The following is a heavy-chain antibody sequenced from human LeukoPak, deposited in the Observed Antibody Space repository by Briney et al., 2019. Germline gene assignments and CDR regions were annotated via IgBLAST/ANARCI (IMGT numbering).Heavy chain of an antibody. V-gene: IGHV4-59*01. J-gene: IGHJ4*02. D-gene: IGHD3-9*01. CDR1: GGSISSYH. Sequence: SETLSLTCTVSGGSISSYHWSWIRQPPGKGLVWIGYIYYSGSTNYDPSLKGRVTISVDTSKNQFSLKLSSVTAADTAVYYCARAFDWLPFDYWGQGTLVTVSS. CDR3: ARAFDWLPFDY. CDR2: IYYSGST.